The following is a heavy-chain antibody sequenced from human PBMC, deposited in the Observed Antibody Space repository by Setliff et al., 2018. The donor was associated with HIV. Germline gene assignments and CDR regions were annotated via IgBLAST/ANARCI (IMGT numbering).Heavy chain of an antibody. CDR2: VSQSGST. Sequence: SQTLSLPCRVAGVSINRTDHYWGWIRQSPGKRLEWIGSVSQSGSTYYNPSLKSRITISVDRSKNLFSLKLISVTAADQGVYYCARVPVAGANWFDPWGLGTLVTVSS. V-gene: IGHV4-39*01. CDR3: ARVPVAGANWFDP. J-gene: IGHJ5*02. CDR1: GVSINRTDHY. D-gene: IGHD2-21*01.